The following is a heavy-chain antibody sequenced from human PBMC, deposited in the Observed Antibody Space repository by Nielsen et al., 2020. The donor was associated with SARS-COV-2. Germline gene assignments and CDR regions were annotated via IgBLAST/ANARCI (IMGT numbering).Heavy chain of an antibody. CDR2: ISHSVIT. CDR3: ARQDPGELWFDP. CDR1: GASMSSGDYH. Sequence: SETLSLTCTVSGASMSSGDYHWSWVRQTPGKGLEWLAFISHSVITYYNPSLNSRVTISVDTSKNQFSLKLSSVTAADTAVYYCARQDPGELWFDPWGQGTLVTVSS. J-gene: IGHJ5*02. D-gene: IGHD3-10*01. V-gene: IGHV4-30-4*01.